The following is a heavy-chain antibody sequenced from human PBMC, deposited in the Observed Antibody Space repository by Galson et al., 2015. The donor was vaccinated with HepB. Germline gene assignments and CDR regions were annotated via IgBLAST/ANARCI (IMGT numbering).Heavy chain of an antibody. CDR2: ISYDGSNK. D-gene: IGHD2-15*01. V-gene: IGHV3-30*18. Sequence: SLRLSCAASGFTFSDYWMTWVRQAPGKGLEWVAVISYDGSNKYYADSVKGRFTISRDNSKNTLYLQMNSLRAEDTAVYYCAKDFEGSGGSSDYWGQGTLVTVSS. CDR3: AKDFEGSGGSSDY. CDR1: GFTFSDYW. J-gene: IGHJ4*02.